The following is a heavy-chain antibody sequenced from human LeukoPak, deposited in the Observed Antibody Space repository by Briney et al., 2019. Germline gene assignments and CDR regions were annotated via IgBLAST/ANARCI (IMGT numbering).Heavy chain of an antibody. CDR3: ASTATCSF. CDR2: IKQDGSEK. Sequence: PGGSLRLSCAASGFTFSNYWMTWVRQAPGKGLEWVANIKQDGSEKNDVDSVKGRFTISRDNAQNSLYLQMNSLRAEDTAVYYCASTATCSFWGQGTMVTVSS. J-gene: IGHJ3*01. CDR1: GFTFSNYW. D-gene: IGHD2-2*01. V-gene: IGHV3-7*01.